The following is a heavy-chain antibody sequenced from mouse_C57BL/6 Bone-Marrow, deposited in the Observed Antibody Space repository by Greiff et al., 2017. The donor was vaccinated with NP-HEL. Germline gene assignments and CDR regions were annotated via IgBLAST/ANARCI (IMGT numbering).Heavy chain of an antibody. Sequence: EVMLVESGGGLVKPGGSLKLSCAASGFTFRSYAMSWVRQTPEKRLEWVATISDGGSYTYYPDNVKGRFTISRDNAKNNLYLQMSHLESEDTAMYYWARGYYVSSLYFDVWGTGTTVTVSS. CDR1: GFTFRSYA. CDR2: ISDGGSYT. D-gene: IGHD1-1*01. V-gene: IGHV5-4*03. CDR3: ARGYYVSSLYFDV. J-gene: IGHJ1*03.